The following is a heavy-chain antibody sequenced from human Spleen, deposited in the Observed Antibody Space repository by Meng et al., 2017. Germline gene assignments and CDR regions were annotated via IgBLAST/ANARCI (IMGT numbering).Heavy chain of an antibody. V-gene: IGHV3-30*15. J-gene: IGHJ4*02. CDR1: GFTFSNYA. CDR2: ISYDGSNK. CDR3: VREWGSSAPDY. D-gene: IGHD3-16*01. Sequence: QVQVVEAGGGVVQPGRSLGLSCAASGFTFSNYAMHWVRQAPGKGLEWVTVISYDGSNKYYADSVEGRFTISSDNSKNMVYLQMSSLRPEDTAVYYCVREWGSSAPDYWGQGTLVTVSS.